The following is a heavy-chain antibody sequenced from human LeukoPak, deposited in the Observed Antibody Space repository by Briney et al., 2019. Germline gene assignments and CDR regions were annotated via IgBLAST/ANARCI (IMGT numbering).Heavy chain of an antibody. CDR3: ARDPNSSGFSSHFDY. Sequence: GGSLRLSCAASGFTFSSYSMNWVRQAPGKGLEWVSFISRSSSYIYYADSVKGRFTISRDNAKNSLHLQMNSLRAEDTAVYYCARDPNSSGFSSHFDYWGQGTLVTVSS. CDR1: GFTFSSYS. J-gene: IGHJ4*02. D-gene: IGHD3-22*01. CDR2: ISRSSSYI. V-gene: IGHV3-21*01.